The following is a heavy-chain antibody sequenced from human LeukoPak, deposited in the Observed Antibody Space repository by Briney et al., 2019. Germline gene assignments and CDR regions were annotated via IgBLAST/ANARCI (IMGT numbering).Heavy chain of an antibody. J-gene: IGHJ6*02. CDR3: AKARTGHLRSQDGMDV. CDR2: ISGSGGST. V-gene: IGHV3-23*01. D-gene: IGHD3-3*01. CDR1: GFTFSSHA. Sequence: LTGGSLRLSCAASGFTFSSHAMSWVRQAPGKGLEWVSAISGSGGSTYYADSVKGRFTISRDNSKNTLYLQMNSLRAEDTAVYYCAKARTGHLRSQDGMDVWGQGTTVTVSS.